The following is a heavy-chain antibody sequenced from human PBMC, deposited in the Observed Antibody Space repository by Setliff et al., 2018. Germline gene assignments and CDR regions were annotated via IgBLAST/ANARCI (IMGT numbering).Heavy chain of an antibody. D-gene: IGHD3-10*01. CDR1: GYTFSSYS. CDR2: ISGSGSTI. J-gene: IGHJ5*02. CDR3: ARLRAPGSHGLDP. Sequence: AFGYTFSSYSMNWVRQAPGKGLEWVSYISGSGSTIYYADSVKGRLTISRDNAKTSLYLQMNSLRADDTAVYYCARLRAPGSHGLDPWGQGTLVTVSS. V-gene: IGHV3-48*01.